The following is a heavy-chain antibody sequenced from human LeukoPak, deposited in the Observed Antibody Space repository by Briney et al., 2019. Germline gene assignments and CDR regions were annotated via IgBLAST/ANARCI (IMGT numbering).Heavy chain of an antibody. V-gene: IGHV3-21*01. D-gene: IGHD6-13*01. Sequence: GGSLRLSCAASGFTFSSFWMTWVRQAPGKGLEWVSSISSSSSYIYYADSVKGRFTISRDNAKNSLYLQMNSLRAEDTAVYYCARDPYSSSWPRLFDYWGQGTLVTVSS. CDR1: GFTFSSFW. J-gene: IGHJ4*02. CDR2: ISSSSSYI. CDR3: ARDPYSSSWPRLFDY.